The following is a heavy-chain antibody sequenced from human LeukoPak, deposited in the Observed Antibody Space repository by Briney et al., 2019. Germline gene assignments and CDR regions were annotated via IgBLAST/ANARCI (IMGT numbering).Heavy chain of an antibody. Sequence: GGSLRLSCVASGLPIGDFAMHWVRQAPGQGLEWVSLISGDGVSTFFADSVKGRFSISRDNSKNSLFLEMSSLRTEDTAMYYCTRESGKFDYWGQGTLVAVSS. J-gene: IGHJ4*02. V-gene: IGHV3-43*02. CDR3: TRESGKFDY. CDR2: ISGDGVST. CDR1: GLPIGDFA.